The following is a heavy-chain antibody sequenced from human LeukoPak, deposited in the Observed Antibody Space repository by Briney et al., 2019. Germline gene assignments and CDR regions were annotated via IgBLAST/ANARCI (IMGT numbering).Heavy chain of an antibody. V-gene: IGHV3-13*01. CDR2: IGTAGDT. CDR1: GFTFSNYD. Sequence: PGGSLRLSCAASGFTFSNYDMHWVRQATGKGLEWVSAIGTAGDTYYPGSVKGRFTISRENAKNSLYLQMNSLRAEDTAVYYCARDWGVVVPAAMGGYYFDYWGQGTLVTVSS. D-gene: IGHD2-2*01. J-gene: IGHJ4*02. CDR3: ARDWGVVVPAAMGGYYFDY.